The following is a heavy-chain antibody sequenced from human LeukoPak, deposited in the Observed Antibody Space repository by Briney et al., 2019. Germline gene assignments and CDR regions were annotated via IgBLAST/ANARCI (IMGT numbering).Heavy chain of an antibody. J-gene: IGHJ4*02. CDR3: ARLPHSSGYYYYFDY. D-gene: IGHD3-22*01. CDR2: IYPCDSDT. V-gene: IGHV5-51*01. CDR1: GYSFTSYW. Sequence: GESLKISCTGSGYSFTSYWIGWVRQMPGKGLEWMGIIYPCDSDTRYSPSFQGQVTISADQSISPAYLQWSSLKASDTAMYYCARLPHSSGYYYYFDYWGQATLVTVSS.